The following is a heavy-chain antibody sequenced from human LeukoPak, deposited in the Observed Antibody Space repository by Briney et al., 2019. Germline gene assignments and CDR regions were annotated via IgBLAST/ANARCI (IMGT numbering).Heavy chain of an antibody. Sequence: SETLSLTCTVSGGSISSGYYYWSWIRQPPGKGLEWIGYLYDSGSTHYNPSLKSRVTISVDTSKNQFSLKLSSVTAADTAVYYCARAPSGFAYSFDYWGQGTLVTVSS. V-gene: IGHV4-30-4*08. D-gene: IGHD5-12*01. CDR1: GGSISSGYYY. J-gene: IGHJ4*02. CDR2: LYDSGST. CDR3: ARAPSGFAYSFDY.